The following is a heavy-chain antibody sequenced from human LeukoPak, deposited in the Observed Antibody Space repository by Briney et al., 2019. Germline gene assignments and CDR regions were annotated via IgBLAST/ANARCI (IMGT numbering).Heavy chain of an antibody. CDR3: VTGATVTTLYYFDY. Sequence: PSETLSLTCTVSGSSINGVYYWGWSRPPPGMGLEWIGSIYHSGSTNYNPSFKSRVTISADTSKSQFSLKLSSVTAADTAIYYCVTGATVTTLYYFDYWGQGTPVTVSS. D-gene: IGHD4-17*01. J-gene: IGHJ4*02. V-gene: IGHV4-38-2*02. CDR1: GSSINGVYY. CDR2: IYHSGST.